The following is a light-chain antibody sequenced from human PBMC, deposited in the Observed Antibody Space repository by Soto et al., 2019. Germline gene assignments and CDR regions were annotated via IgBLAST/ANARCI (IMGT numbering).Light chain of an antibody. CDR1: QDISNY. Sequence: DIQMTQSPSSLSASVGYRFTITCRASQDISNYLAWYQQEPGKAPKLLIYKASTLKSGVPSRFSGSGSGTEFTLTISSLQPDDFATYYCQQYNSFSITFGQGTRLEIK. CDR3: QQYNSFSIT. J-gene: IGKJ5*01. V-gene: IGKV1-5*03. CDR2: KAS.